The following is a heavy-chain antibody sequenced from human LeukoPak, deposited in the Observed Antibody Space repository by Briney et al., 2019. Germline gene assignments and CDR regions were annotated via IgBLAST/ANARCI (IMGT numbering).Heavy chain of an antibody. CDR1: GFTFSSYA. CDR2: ISGSGGST. Sequence: GGSLRLSCAASGFTFSSYAMSWVRQAPGKGLEWVSTISGSGGSTYYADSVKGRFTISRDNSKNTLYLQMNSLRAEDTAVYYCAKDFGHSYGYPFDYWGQGTLVTVSS. CDR3: AKDFGHSYGYPFDY. V-gene: IGHV3-23*01. D-gene: IGHD5-18*01. J-gene: IGHJ4*02.